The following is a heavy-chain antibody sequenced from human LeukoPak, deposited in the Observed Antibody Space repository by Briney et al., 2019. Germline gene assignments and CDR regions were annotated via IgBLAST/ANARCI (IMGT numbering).Heavy chain of an antibody. CDR2: INHSGST. V-gene: IGHV4-34*01. Sequence: SETLSLTCAVYGGSLSGYWWSWIRQPPGKGLEWIGEINHSGSTNYNPSLKSRVTISVDTSKNQFSLKLSSVTAADTAVYYCARAVSDYYGSGSYVIWGQGTLVTVST. J-gene: IGHJ1*01. CDR1: GGSLSGYW. CDR3: ARAVSDYYGSGSYVI. D-gene: IGHD3-10*01.